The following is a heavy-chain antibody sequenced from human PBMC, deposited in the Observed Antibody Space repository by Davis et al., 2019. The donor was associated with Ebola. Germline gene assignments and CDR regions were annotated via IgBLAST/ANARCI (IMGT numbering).Heavy chain of an antibody. Sequence: ETLSLTCTVSGGSIINSNWWSWVRQAPGKGLEWVANIKEDGSEKYYGESVKGRFTISRDNARKSLYLQMDSLRDEDSAVYYCARDPIIRTIVPSFGMDVWGPGTTVIVSS. V-gene: IGHV3-7*01. CDR1: GGSIINSNW. CDR2: IKEDGSEK. J-gene: IGHJ6*02. D-gene: IGHD1-1*01. CDR3: ARDPIIRTIVPSFGMDV.